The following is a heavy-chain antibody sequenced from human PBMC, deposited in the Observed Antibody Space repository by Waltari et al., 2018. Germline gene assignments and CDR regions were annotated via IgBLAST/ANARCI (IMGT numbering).Heavy chain of an antibody. V-gene: IGHV4-39*01. CDR2: IYYSGST. CDR3: ARIRVDCSGGSCYLDWFDP. D-gene: IGHD2-15*01. Sequence: QVQLQESGPGLVKPSQTLSLTCTVSGGSISSSSYYWGWIRQPPGKGLEWIGSIYYSGSTYYNPSLKSRVTISVDTSKNQFSLKLSSVTAADTAVYYCARIRVDCSGGSCYLDWFDPWGHGTLVTVSS. J-gene: IGHJ5*02. CDR1: GGSISSSSYY.